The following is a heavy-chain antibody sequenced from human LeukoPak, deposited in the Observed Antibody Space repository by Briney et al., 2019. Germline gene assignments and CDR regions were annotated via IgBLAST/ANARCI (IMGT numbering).Heavy chain of an antibody. CDR1: GFTFSNYW. CDR3: ARDPYGSGRY. CDR2: INGDGRST. Sequence: SGGSLRLSCAASGFTFSNYWMHWVRQAPGKGLVWVSCINGDGRSTSYADSVKGRFTISRDNAKNTLYLQMDSLRAEDTAVYYCARDPYGSGRYWGQGTRVTVSS. V-gene: IGHV3-74*01. J-gene: IGHJ4*02. D-gene: IGHD3-10*01.